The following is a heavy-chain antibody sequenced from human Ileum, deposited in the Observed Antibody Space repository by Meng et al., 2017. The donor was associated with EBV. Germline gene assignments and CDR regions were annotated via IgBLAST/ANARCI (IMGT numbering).Heavy chain of an antibody. D-gene: IGHD2-8*01. CDR3: ASNGAFSLDH. J-gene: IGHJ4*02. Sequence: QVQVQESGPGLVGPSGTLSLTCSVSGDSIGNEHWWSWVRQSPGKGLEWIGEIHHTRGPNYNPSLKSRVIISVDKSNNHFSLRLSAVTAADTAVYYCASNGAFSLDHWGQGTLVTVSS. V-gene: IGHV4-4*02. CDR1: GDSIGNEHW. CDR2: IHHTRGP.